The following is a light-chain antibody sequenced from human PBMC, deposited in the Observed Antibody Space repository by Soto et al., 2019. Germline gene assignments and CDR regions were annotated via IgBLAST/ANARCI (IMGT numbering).Light chain of an antibody. CDR3: QQYNNWPMYT. J-gene: IGKJ2*01. Sequence: EIVMTQSPATLSVPPGERATLSCRSSQSVSSNLAWYQQKPGQAPSLLIYGASTSATGIAARFSGSGSGTEFPLTISSLQSEDLAVYYCQQYNNWPMYTFGQGTKLEIK. CDR2: GAS. CDR1: QSVSSN. V-gene: IGKV3-15*01.